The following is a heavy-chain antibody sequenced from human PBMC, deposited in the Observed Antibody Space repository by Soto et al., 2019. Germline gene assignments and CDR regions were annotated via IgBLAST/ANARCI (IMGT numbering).Heavy chain of an antibody. V-gene: IGHV3-30*18. CDR1: GFTFRSFG. CDR3: AKDVGQQLVLNYGMDV. D-gene: IGHD6-13*01. CDR2: VSYDGNHN. Sequence: QVQLVESGGGVIQPGTSLSLSCGSSGFTFRSFGMYWVRQAPGKGLEWVAVVSYDGNHNYYADSVKGRFTVSRDNAKNMLYLQMTSLRGEDTAVYYCAKDVGQQLVLNYGMDVWGQGTTVTVSS. J-gene: IGHJ6*02.